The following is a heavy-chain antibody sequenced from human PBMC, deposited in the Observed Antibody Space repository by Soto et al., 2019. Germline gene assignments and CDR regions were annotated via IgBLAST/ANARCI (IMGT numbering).Heavy chain of an antibody. CDR1: GGTFSSYA. J-gene: IGHJ4*02. CDR2: IIPIFGTA. D-gene: IGHD2-15*01. CDR3: ARGAGVVAATTSYFDY. Sequence: QVQLVQSGAEVKKPGSSVKVSCKASGGTFSSYAISWVRQAPGQALDWMGGIIPIFGTANYAQKFQGRGTITADESTTTAYMELSSLRSEDTAVYYCARGAGVVAATTSYFDYWGQGTLVTVSS. V-gene: IGHV1-69*01.